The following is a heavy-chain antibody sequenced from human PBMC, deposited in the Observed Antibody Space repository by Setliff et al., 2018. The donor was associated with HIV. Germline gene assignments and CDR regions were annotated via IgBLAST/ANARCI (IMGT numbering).Heavy chain of an antibody. V-gene: IGHV4-30-4*08. Sequence: SVTLSLTCTVSGGTISSGDYYWTWIRQPPGKGLEWIGYIYNSGSTYYEPSLRGRVTISIDRSKNQFSLKLNSVTAADTAVYYCARETNASGSLTAYWYFDLWGRGTLVTVS. CDR2: IYNSGST. CDR3: ARETNASGSLTAYWYFDL. J-gene: IGHJ2*01. CDR1: GGTISSGDYY. D-gene: IGHD3-10*01.